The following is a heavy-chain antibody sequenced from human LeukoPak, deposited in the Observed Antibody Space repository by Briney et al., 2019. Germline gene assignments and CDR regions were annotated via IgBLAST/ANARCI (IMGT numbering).Heavy chain of an antibody. CDR1: GGSFSGYY. Sequence: SEPLSLTCAVSGGSFSGYYWSWIRQPPGKGLEWIGEINHSGSTNYNPSLKSRVTISVDTSKNQFSLKLSSVTAADTAVYYCARGDDSSGFYNWFDPWGQGTLVTVSS. D-gene: IGHD3-22*01. V-gene: IGHV4-34*01. J-gene: IGHJ5*02. CDR2: INHSGST. CDR3: ARGDDSSGFYNWFDP.